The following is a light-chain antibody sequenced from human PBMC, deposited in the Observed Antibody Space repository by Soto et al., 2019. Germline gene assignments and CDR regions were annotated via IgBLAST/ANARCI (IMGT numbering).Light chain of an antibody. V-gene: IGKV3-15*01. Sequence: EIVMPQSPATLSVSPGERATLSCRASQSVSSNLAWYQQKPGQAPRLLIYGASTRATGIPARFTGSGSGTEYTLTISSLQSEDFAVYYCQQYNNWPGTFGQGTKVESK. J-gene: IGKJ1*01. CDR3: QQYNNWPGT. CDR2: GAS. CDR1: QSVSSN.